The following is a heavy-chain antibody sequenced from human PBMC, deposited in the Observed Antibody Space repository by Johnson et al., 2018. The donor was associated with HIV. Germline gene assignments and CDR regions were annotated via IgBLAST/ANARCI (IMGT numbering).Heavy chain of an antibody. CDR3: ARGISQPYYNFWSGYHYPDAFDI. CDR2: IGTAGDT. CDR1: GFTFSSYA. J-gene: IGHJ3*02. Sequence: MQLVESGGGLAQPGGSLRLSCAASGFTFSSYAMSWVRQAPGKGLEWVSGIGTAGDTYYPGSVKGRFTISRENAKNSLYLQMNSLRAGDTAVYYCARGISQPYYNFWSGYHYPDAFDIWGQGTMVTVSS. V-gene: IGHV3-13*01. D-gene: IGHD3-3*01.